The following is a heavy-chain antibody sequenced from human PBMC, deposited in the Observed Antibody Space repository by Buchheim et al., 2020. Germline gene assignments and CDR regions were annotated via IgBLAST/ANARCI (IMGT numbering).Heavy chain of an antibody. V-gene: IGHV3-30*18. D-gene: IGHD6-13*01. CDR2: ISYDGSNK. CDR3: AKDPSQGIAAADDY. Sequence: QVQLVESGGGVVQPGRSLRLSCAASGFTFSSYGMHWVRQAPGKGLEWVAVISYDGSNKYYADSVKGRFTISRDNSKNTLYLQMNSLRAEDTAVYYCAKDPSQGIAAADDYWGQGTL. CDR1: GFTFSSYG. J-gene: IGHJ4*02.